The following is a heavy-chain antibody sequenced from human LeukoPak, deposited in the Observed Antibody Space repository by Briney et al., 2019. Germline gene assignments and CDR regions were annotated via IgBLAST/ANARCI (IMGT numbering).Heavy chain of an antibody. V-gene: IGHV1-18*01. D-gene: IGHD2-2*02. Sequence: ASVKVSCKASGYTFTSYDINWVRQAPGRGLEWMGWISSYNDNTHYAQKLQGRVTMTTDTSTSTAYMELRSLRSDDTAVYYCARYCDSTSCYSPLYYMDVWGKGTTVTVSS. CDR1: GYTFTSYD. J-gene: IGHJ6*03. CDR2: ISSYNDNT. CDR3: ARYCDSTSCYSPLYYMDV.